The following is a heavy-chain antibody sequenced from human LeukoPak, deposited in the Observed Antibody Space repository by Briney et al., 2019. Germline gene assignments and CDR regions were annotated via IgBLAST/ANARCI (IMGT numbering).Heavy chain of an antibody. CDR2: IIPIFGTA. CDR1: GYTFTSYG. J-gene: IGHJ4*02. D-gene: IGHD6-13*01. CDR3: ARDESDGSIAAAGMWY. Sequence: SVKVSCKASGYTFTSYGISWVRRAPGQGLEWMGGIIPIFGTANYAQKFQGRVTITADESTSTAYMELSSLRSEDTAVYYCARDESDGSIAAAGMWYWGQGTLVTVSS. V-gene: IGHV1-69*13.